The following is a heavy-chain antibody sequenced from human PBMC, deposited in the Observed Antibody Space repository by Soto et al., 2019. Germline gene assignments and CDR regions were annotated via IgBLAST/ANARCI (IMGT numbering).Heavy chain of an antibody. J-gene: IGHJ6*02. D-gene: IGHD3-16*01. CDR1: GFTFDDYA. Sequence: QLVESGGGLVQPGMSQRLSCAASGFTFDDYAMYWVRQVPGKGLEWVSGISWNSGRIGYADSVKGRFTISRDNAKNSLYLQMNSLRPEDTALYYCTKARLWGGDGYNSYYYNAMDVWGQGTTVTVSS. V-gene: IGHV3-9*01. CDR2: ISWNSGRI. CDR3: TKARLWGGDGYNSYYYNAMDV.